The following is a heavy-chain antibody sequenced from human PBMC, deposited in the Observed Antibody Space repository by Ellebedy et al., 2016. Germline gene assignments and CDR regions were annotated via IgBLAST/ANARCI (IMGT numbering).Heavy chain of an antibody. CDR1: SYTFTTFS. D-gene: IGHD3-10*01. CDR3: AKDLSGSYFSYYHYGMDV. CDR2: VNTFSGNT. V-gene: IGHV1-18*04. J-gene: IGHJ6*02. Sequence: ASVKVSXKASSYTFTTFSITWVRQVPGQGLEWMGFVNTFSGNTKFAQKFQGRVSMTTDSSTHTAYMDLRSLRSDDTAMYYCAKDLSGSYFSYYHYGMDVWGQGTTVTVSS.